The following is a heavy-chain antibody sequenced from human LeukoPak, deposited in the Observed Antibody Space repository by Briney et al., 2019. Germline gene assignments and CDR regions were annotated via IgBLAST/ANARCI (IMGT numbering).Heavy chain of an antibody. CDR1: GDTFTTYA. V-gene: IGHV1-69*06. CDR3: ARAGIPGYCTNVTCSNWLDP. Sequence: RGASVKVSCKTSGDTFTTYAIIWVRQAPGRGLEWMGGIIPMFGTPNYAQRLQGRVTITADKSTKTAYMELSSLRSEDTAVYYCARAGIPGYCTNVTCSNWLDPWGQGTLVTVSS. CDR2: IIPMFGTP. D-gene: IGHD2-8*01. J-gene: IGHJ5*02.